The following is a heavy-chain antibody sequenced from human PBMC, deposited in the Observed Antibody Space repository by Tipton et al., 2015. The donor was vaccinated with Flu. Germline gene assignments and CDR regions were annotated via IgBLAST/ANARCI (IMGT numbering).Heavy chain of an antibody. J-gene: IGHJ4*02. CDR3: ARAPDSIVGATVFDY. Sequence: TLSLTCTVSGGSISSYYWSWIRQPPGKGLEWFGYIYYSGSTNYNPSLKSRVTISVDTSKNQFSLKLSSVTAADTAVYYCARAPDSIVGATVFDYWGQGTLVTVSS. D-gene: IGHD1-26*01. V-gene: IGHV4-59*01. CDR1: GGSISSYY. CDR2: IYYSGST.